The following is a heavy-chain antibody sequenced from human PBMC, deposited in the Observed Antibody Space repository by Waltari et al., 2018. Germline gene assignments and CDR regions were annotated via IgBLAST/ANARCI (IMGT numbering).Heavy chain of an antibody. D-gene: IGHD2-21*01. V-gene: IGHV4-4*07. J-gene: IGHJ6*02. CDR1: GGSLTNYY. Sequence: QVKLQESGPGLVKPSETLSLLCSVSGGSLTNYYWNWIRQPVGKGLEWIGRIYSGGTADYSPSLKGRATVSEDWSKNQVSLKLTSVTVADTAVYYCARDDSLGGLDVWAKAPRSPS. CDR3: ARDDSLGGLDV. CDR2: IYSGGTA.